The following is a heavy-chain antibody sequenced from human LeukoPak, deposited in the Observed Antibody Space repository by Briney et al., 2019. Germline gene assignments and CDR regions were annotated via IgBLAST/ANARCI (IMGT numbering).Heavy chain of an antibody. CDR1: GYTFTSYD. D-gene: IGHD6-13*01. V-gene: IGHV1-8*01. J-gene: IGHJ4*02. CDR3: ARFYSSSSSFDY. Sequence: ASVKVSCKASGYTFTSYDINWVRQATGQGLEWMGWMNPNSGNTGYAQKFQGRVTMTRNTSISTAYMELSSLRSEDTAVYYCARFYSSSSSFDYWGQGTLVIVSS. CDR2: MNPNSGNT.